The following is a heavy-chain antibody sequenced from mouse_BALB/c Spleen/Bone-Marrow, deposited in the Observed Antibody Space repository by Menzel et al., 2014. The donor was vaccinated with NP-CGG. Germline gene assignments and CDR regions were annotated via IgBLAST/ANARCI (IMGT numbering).Heavy chain of an antibody. J-gene: IGHJ4*01. V-gene: IGHV2-9*02. Sequence: VKLMESGPGLVAPSRSLSITCTVSGFSLTSYGVHWVRQPPGKGLEWLGVIWAGGSTNYNSALMSRLSISKDNSKSQVFLKMNSLQTDNTAMYYCARDYGSSYYAMDYWGQGTSVTVSS. CDR1: GFSLTSYG. CDR2: IWAGGST. CDR3: ARDYGSSYYAMDY. D-gene: IGHD1-1*01.